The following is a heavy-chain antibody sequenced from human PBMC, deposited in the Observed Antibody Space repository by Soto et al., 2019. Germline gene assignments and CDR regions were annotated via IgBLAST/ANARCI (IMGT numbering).Heavy chain of an antibody. CDR1: GGSISSHY. D-gene: IGHD2-15*01. V-gene: IGHV4-59*11. CDR3: ARGGGSPDY. Sequence: QVQLQESGPGLVKPSETLSLTCTVSGGSISSHYWSWIRQPPGMGLEYIGYIYNSGSTNYNPSLKSRVTISVDTSKNQFSLKLSSVTAADTAVYVCARGGGSPDYWGQGTLVTVSS. J-gene: IGHJ4*02. CDR2: IYNSGST.